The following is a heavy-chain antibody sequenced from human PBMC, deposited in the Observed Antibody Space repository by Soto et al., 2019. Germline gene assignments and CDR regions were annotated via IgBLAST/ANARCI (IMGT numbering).Heavy chain of an antibody. J-gene: IGHJ4*02. Sequence: EVQLVESGGGLVQPGRSLRLSCAASGFTFDDYAMHWVRQAPGKGLEWVSGISWNSGSIGYADSVKGRFTISRDNAKNSLYLQMNSLSAADTALYYCATDMLHRSGCYLDYWGQGALVTVSS. CDR3: ATDMLHRSGCYLDY. V-gene: IGHV3-9*01. CDR1: GFTFDDYA. CDR2: ISWNSGSI. D-gene: IGHD6-19*01.